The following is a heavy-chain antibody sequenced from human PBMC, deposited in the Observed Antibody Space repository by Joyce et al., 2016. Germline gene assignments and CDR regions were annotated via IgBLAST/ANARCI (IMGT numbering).Heavy chain of an antibody. J-gene: IGHJ4*02. V-gene: IGHV3-48*03. CDR2: ISRSGDLI. CDR1: GFIFSSKE. CDR3: ASPSCAV. Sequence: EVQLVESGGGLVQPGGSLILSCAASGFIFSSKEMNWDRHAPGKGLEWIAYISRSGDLIHYADSGRGRFTISRANAGSSLYLQMESLRAEDTAMYYGASPSCAVWGQGSLVTVSS.